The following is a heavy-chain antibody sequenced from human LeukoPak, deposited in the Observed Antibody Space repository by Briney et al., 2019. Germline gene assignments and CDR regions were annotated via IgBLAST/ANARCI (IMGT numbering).Heavy chain of an antibody. Sequence: GRSPRLSCAASGFTFSSYGMHWVRQAPGKGLEWVAVISYDGSNKYYADSVKGRFTISRDNSKNTLYLQMNSLRAEDTAVYYCAKGPAVAGIFDYWGQGTLVTVSS. CDR1: GFTFSSYG. V-gene: IGHV3-30*18. CDR2: ISYDGSNK. CDR3: AKGPAVAGIFDY. J-gene: IGHJ4*02. D-gene: IGHD6-19*01.